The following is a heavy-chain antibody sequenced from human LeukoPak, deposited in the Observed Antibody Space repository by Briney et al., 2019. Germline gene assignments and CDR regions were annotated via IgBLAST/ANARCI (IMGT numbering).Heavy chain of an antibody. CDR1: RFTFTRHA. CDR3: VRGDDIGKHPTRAYYFDI. Sequence: GGSLRLSCAASRFTFTRHAMSWVRQAQGHGLEWVSTTGLESVHTLCADSVQGRFTVSRDNSRNTLDLQMDNLTVDDTAIYYCVRGDDIGKHPTRAYYFDIWGQGTLVSVSS. D-gene: IGHD3-10*01. V-gene: IGHV3-23*01. CDR2: TGLESVHT. J-gene: IGHJ4*02.